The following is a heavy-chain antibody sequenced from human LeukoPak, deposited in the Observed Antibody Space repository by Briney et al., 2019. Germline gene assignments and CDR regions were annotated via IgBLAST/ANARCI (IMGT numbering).Heavy chain of an antibody. V-gene: IGHV4-34*01. CDR2: INHSGST. CDR1: GGSFSGYY. J-gene: IGHJ4*02. D-gene: IGHD5-18*01. Sequence: PSETLSLTCAVSGGSFSGYYWSWIRQPPGKGLEWIGEINHSGSTNYNPSLKSRVTISVDTSKNQFSLKLSSVTAADTAVYYCARRWIQLWYGYWGQGTLVAVSS. CDR3: ARRWIQLWYGY.